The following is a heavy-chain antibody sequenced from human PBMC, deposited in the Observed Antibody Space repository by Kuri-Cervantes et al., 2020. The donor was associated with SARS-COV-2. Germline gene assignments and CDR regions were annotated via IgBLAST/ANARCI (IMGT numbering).Heavy chain of an antibody. D-gene: IGHD5-18*01. CDR2: INPSGGST. CDR1: GYTFTSYY. Sequence: ASVKVSCKASGYTFTSYYMHWVRQAPGQGLEWMGIINPSGGSTSYAQKFQGRVTMTRDTSTSTVYMELSSLRPEDTAVYYCARGVQLWFQGNYYYYYMDVWGKGTTVTVSS. V-gene: IGHV1-46*01. J-gene: IGHJ6*03. CDR3: ARGVQLWFQGNYYYYYMDV.